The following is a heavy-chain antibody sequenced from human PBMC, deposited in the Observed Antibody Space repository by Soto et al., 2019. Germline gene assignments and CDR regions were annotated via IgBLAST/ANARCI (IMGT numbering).Heavy chain of an antibody. J-gene: IGHJ6*02. D-gene: IGHD6-19*01. V-gene: IGHV4-59*01. CDR3: ARFSGSHNYYYYGMDV. CDR2: TYYSGST. Sequence: SETLSLTCTVSGGSISSYYWSWIRQPPGKGLEWIGYTYYSGSTNYNPSLKSRVTISVDTSKNQFSLKLSSVTAADTAVYYCARFSGSHNYYYYGMDVWGQGTTVTVSS. CDR1: GGSISSYY.